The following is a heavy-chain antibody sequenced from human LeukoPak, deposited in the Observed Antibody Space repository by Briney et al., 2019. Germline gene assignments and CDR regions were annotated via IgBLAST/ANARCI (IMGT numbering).Heavy chain of an antibody. CDR2: IYHSRGT. CDR3: AGFTPAVDY. V-gene: IGHV4-38-2*01. D-gene: IGHD3-10*01. Sequence: PSETLSLTCAVSGCSISSGHYWGWIRQPPGKGLEWIGSIYHSRGTYYNPSLKSRVTISVDTSKNQFSLKMKSVTAADTAVYYCAGFTPAVDYCSQGTLVTVSS. J-gene: IGHJ4*02. CDR1: GCSISSGHY.